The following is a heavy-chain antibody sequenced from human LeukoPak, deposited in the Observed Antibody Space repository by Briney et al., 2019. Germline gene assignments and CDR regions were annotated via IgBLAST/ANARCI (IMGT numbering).Heavy chain of an antibody. CDR2: ISSSSSTI. D-gene: IGHD6-13*01. CDR3: AKVSSSWYQSSHFDY. Sequence: GGSLRLSCAASGFTFSSYSMTWVRQAPGKGLEWVSYISSSSSTIYYADSVKGRFTISRDNAKNSLYLQMNSLRAEDTAVYYCAKVSSSWYQSSHFDYWGQGTLVTVSS. J-gene: IGHJ4*02. CDR1: GFTFSSYS. V-gene: IGHV3-48*01.